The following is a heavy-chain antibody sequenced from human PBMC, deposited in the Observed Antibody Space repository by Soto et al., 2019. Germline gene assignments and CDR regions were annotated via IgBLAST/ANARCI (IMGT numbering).Heavy chain of an antibody. CDR2: IIPIFGTA. CDR1: GGTFSSYA. J-gene: IGHJ6*02. D-gene: IGHD2-2*02. V-gene: IGHV1-69*01. Sequence: QVQLVQSGAEVKKPGSSVKVSCKASGGTFSSYAISWVRQAPGQGLEWMGGIIPIFGTANYAQKFQGRVTITADESTSPAYMELSSLRAEDTAVYYCARSSIVVVPAAIYYYYGMDVWGQGTTVTVSS. CDR3: ARSSIVVVPAAIYYYYGMDV.